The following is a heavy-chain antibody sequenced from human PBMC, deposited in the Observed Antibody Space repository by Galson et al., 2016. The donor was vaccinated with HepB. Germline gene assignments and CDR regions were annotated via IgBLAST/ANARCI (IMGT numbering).Heavy chain of an antibody. Sequence: SLRLSCAASGFSISSYAMRWVRQAPGKGLEWVSSINVTGETTYYADSVKGRFTISRDNSKNTLYLQMSSLRVEDAAIYFCAGGTAWHHFNFWGQGSLVIVSS. CDR2: INVTGETT. D-gene: IGHD1-26*01. CDR3: AGGTAWHHFNF. V-gene: IGHV3-23*01. CDR1: GFSISSYA. J-gene: IGHJ4*02.